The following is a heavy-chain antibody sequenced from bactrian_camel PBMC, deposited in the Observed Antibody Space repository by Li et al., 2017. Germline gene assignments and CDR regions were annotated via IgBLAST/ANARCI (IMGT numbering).Heavy chain of an antibody. V-gene: IGHV3S40*01. CDR1: GFTFSRLE. Sequence: VQLVESGGGAVAAGGSLRLSCAASGFTFSRLEMRWFRQAPGKEREGVATMLVFGLGKYYADSVKDRFTISYDNADNTLYLQMDSLKPEDTAMYYCAARRWLGGLSPSDYPYWGQGTQVTVS. J-gene: IGHJ4*01. CDR3: AARRWLGGLSPSDYPY. CDR2: MLVFGLGK. D-gene: IGHD5*01.